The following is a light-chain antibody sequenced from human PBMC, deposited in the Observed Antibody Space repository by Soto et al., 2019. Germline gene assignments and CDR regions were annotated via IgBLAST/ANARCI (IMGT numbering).Light chain of an antibody. V-gene: IGKV3-20*01. CDR2: GAS. Sequence: EIVLTQSPGTLSLSPGERATLSCRASQSVSSSYLAWYQQKPGQAPRLLIYGASSRATGIPDRFSGSGSGTDLTLTISRLEPEDFAVYYCQQHGSSPSVTFGQGPRLEIK. CDR1: QSVSSSY. J-gene: IGKJ5*01. CDR3: QQHGSSPSVT.